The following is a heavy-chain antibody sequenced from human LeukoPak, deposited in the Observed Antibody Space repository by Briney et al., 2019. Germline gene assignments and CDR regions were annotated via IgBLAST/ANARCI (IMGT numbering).Heavy chain of an antibody. Sequence: PGGSLRLSCAASGFTFSSYGMHWVRQAPGKGLEWVAVISYDGSNKYYADSVKGRFTISRDNSKNTLYLQMNSLRAKDTAVYYCAKLLEGHWGQGTLVTVSS. J-gene: IGHJ4*02. CDR2: ISYDGSNK. V-gene: IGHV3-30*18. CDR3: AKLLEGH. CDR1: GFTFSSYG.